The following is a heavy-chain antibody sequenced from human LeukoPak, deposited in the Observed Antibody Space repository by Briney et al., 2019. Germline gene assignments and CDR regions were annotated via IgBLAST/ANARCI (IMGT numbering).Heavy chain of an antibody. V-gene: IGHV4-34*01. D-gene: IGHD3-10*01. Sequence: SETLSLTCAVYGGSFSGYYWSWIRQPPGKGLEWIGEINHSGSTNYNPSLKSRVTISVDTSKNQFSLNLSSVTAADTAVYYCARQKGNFDYWGQGTLVTVSS. CDR3: ARQKGNFDY. CDR1: GGSFSGYY. CDR2: INHSGST. J-gene: IGHJ4*02.